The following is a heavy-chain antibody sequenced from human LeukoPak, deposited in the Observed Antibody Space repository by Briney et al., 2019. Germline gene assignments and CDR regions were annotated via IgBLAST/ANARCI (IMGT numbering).Heavy chain of an antibody. Sequence: PAGSLTLSCAASGFTFSSYWLSWVRQAPGKGLEGVANIKQDGGENYYVDSVKGRFTISRDNAKNSLYPQMNSLKAADTAVYYCARVTGGLRSRPFACWGEGTMVTVSS. D-gene: IGHD4-17*01. V-gene: IGHV3-7*01. J-gene: IGHJ4*02. CDR3: ARVTGGLRSRPFAC. CDR2: IKQDGGEN. CDR1: GFTFSSYW.